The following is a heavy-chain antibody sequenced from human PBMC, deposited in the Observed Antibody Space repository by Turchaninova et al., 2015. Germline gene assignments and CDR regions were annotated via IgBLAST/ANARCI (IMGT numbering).Heavy chain of an antibody. J-gene: IGHJ3*02. CDR3: ARPPGRLAGVGAFEI. D-gene: IGHD3-10*01. Sequence: WVKVSCKASGSPLSSYSISGGRQAPGQGLEWMGGITPIFGTSNYARKFQGRVTITADESTTTVHMELSSLRSEDTAIYYCARPPGRLAGVGAFEIWGLGTLVTVSS. CDR2: ITPIFGTS. CDR1: GSPLSSYS. V-gene: IGHV1-69*01.